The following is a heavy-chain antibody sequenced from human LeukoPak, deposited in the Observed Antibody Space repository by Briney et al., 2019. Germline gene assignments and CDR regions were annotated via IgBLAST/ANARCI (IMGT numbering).Heavy chain of an antibody. J-gene: IGHJ4*02. CDR1: GYTFTSYG. CDR2: ISAYNGNT. V-gene: IGHV1-18*01. D-gene: IGHD4-17*01. CDR3: ARVIYGVYTEHTDY. Sequence: ASVKVSCKASGYTFTSYGISWVRQAPGQGLEWMGWISAYNGNTNYAQKLQGRVTMTTDTSTSTAYMELRSLRSDDTAVYYCARVIYGVYTEHTDYWGQGTLVTVSS.